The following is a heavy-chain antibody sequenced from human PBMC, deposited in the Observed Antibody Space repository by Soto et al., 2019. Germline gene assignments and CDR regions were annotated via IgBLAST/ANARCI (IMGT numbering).Heavy chain of an antibody. CDR1: GLTFSSSW. Sequence: RRLSCEASGLTFSSSWMHWVRQAPGKGLVWVSRISIGGSETYYADSVKGRFTISRDNARNTLYLQMDSLRAEDTAVYFCVRGYTGYGNFDYWGQGTLVTVSS. D-gene: IGHD5-12*01. V-gene: IGHV3-74*01. CDR2: ISIGGSET. CDR3: VRGYTGYGNFDY. J-gene: IGHJ4*02.